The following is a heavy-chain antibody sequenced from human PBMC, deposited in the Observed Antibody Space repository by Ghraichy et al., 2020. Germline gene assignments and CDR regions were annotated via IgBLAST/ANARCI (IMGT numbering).Heavy chain of an antibody. CDR3: ARAHGSYDFWSGYYTGYYFDY. J-gene: IGHJ4*02. Sequence: SETLSLTCTVSGGSISSYYWGWIRQPAGKGLEWIGRIYTSGSTNYNPSLKSRVTMSVDTSKNQFSLKLGSVTAADLAVYYGARAHGSYDFWSGYYTGYYFDYWGQGTLVTVSS. CDR2: IYTSGST. V-gene: IGHV4-4*07. CDR1: GGSISSYY. D-gene: IGHD3-3*01.